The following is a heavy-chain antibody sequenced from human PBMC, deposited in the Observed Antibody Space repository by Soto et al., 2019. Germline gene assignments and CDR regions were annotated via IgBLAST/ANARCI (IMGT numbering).Heavy chain of an antibody. CDR3: AREDRIAYFDY. J-gene: IGHJ4*02. Sequence: SETLSLTCTVSGGSISNYYWSWIRQPPGKGLEWIGYFYYTGITNYNPSLKSRVTMSVDTSKNQFSLKLSSVTAADTAVYYCAREDRIAYFDYWGQGTLVTVSS. CDR1: GGSISNYY. V-gene: IGHV4-59*01. CDR2: FYYTGIT.